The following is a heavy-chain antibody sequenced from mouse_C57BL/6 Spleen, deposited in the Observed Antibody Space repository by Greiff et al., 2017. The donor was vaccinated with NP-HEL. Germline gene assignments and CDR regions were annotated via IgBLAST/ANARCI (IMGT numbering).Heavy chain of an antibody. V-gene: IGHV3-6*01. CDR2: ISYDGSN. CDR3: AREELRFDY. Sequence: EVKLQESGPGLVKPSQSLSLTCSVTGYSITSGYYWNWIRQFPGNKLEWMGYISYDGSNNYNPSLKNRISITRDTSKNQFFLKLNSVTTEDTATYYCAREELRFDYWGQGTTLTVSS. CDR1: GYSITSGYY. J-gene: IGHJ2*01. D-gene: IGHD1-1*01.